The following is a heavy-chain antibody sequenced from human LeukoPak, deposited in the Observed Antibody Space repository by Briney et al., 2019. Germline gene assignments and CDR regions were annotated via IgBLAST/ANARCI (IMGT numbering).Heavy chain of an antibody. CDR3: ARGRGVRGGNFDY. V-gene: IGHV4-39*07. D-gene: IGHD3-10*01. Sequence: SETLSLTCTVSGGSISSSSYYWGWIRQPPGKGLEWIGSIYYSGSTNYNPSLKSRVTISVDTSKNQFSLKLRSVTAADTAVYYCARGRGVRGGNFDYWGQGTLVTVSS. CDR2: IYYSGST. J-gene: IGHJ4*02. CDR1: GGSISSSSYY.